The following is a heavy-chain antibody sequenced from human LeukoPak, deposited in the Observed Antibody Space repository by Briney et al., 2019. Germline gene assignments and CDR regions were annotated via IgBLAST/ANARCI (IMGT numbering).Heavy chain of an antibody. J-gene: IGHJ5*02. CDR2: ISSSNTYI. CDR3: ARDPPSTAINWFDP. CDR1: GFTFSGYY. D-gene: IGHD4-17*01. Sequence: PGGSLRLSCAASGFTFSGYYMNWVRQAPGKGLEWVSSISSSNTYIYYADSVKGRFTISRDNAKNSLYLQMNSPRVEDTAVYYCARDPPSTAINWFDPWGQGTLVMVSS. V-gene: IGHV3-21*01.